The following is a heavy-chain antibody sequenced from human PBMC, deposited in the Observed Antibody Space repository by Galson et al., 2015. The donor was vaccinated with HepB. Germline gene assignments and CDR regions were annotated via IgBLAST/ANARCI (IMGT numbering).Heavy chain of an antibody. Sequence: SLRLSCAASGFTFSSYDMHWVRQATGKGLEWVSAIGTAGDPYYPGSVKGRFTISRENAKNSLYLQMNSLRAGDTAVYYCARGDYYGSGSYIPHYYYGMDVWGQGTTVTVSS. CDR1: GFTFSSYD. J-gene: IGHJ6*02. CDR3: ARGDYYGSGSYIPHYYYGMDV. CDR2: IGTAGDP. V-gene: IGHV3-13*05. D-gene: IGHD3-10*01.